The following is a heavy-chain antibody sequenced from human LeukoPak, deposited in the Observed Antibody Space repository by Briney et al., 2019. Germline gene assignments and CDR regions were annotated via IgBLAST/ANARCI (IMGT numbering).Heavy chain of an antibody. CDR1: GYTFTGYY. CDR2: INPNSGGA. J-gene: IGHJ4*02. Sequence: ASVKVSCKASGYTFTGYYMHWVRQAPGQGLEWMGWINPNSGGANYAQKFQGRVTMTRDTSKNQFSLKLSSVTAADTAVYYCARDGGSGEFDYWGQGTLVTVSS. D-gene: IGHD3-16*01. V-gene: IGHV1-2*02. CDR3: ARDGGSGEFDY.